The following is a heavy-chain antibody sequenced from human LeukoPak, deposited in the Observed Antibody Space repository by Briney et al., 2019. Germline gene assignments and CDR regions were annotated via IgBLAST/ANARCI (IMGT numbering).Heavy chain of an antibody. CDR3: AKEPNKYSGYDYFDY. D-gene: IGHD5-12*01. CDR1: GFTFDDYA. CDR2: ISWNNDNI. V-gene: IGHV3-9*01. Sequence: PGGSLRLSCAASGFTFDDYAMHWVRLAPGKGLEWVSGISWNNDNIHYAGSVKGRFTISRDNARNSLYLQMNSLRVEDTALYYCAKEPNKYSGYDYFDYWGQGTLVTVSS. J-gene: IGHJ4*02.